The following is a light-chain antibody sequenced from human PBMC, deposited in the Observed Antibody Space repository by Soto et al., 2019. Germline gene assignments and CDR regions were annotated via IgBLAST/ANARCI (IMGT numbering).Light chain of an antibody. Sequence: DIQKTQSPSTLAGSVGARVTITCRASQTISSWLAWYQQKPGKAPKLMIYKASTLKSGVPSRFSGSGSGTEFTLTISSLQPDFFATYYCQHYNSYSEAFGQGTMV. V-gene: IGKV1-5*03. CDR2: KAS. CDR1: QTISSW. J-gene: IGKJ1*01. CDR3: QHYNSYSEA.